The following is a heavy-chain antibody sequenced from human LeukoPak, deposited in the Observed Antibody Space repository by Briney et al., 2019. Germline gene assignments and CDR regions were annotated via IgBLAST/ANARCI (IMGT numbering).Heavy chain of an antibody. CDR1: GFTFSSYS. J-gene: IGHJ4*02. Sequence: GSLRLSCAASGFTFSSYSMNWVRQAPGKGLEWVSYISSSSSTIYYADSVKGRFTISRDNAKNSLYLQMNSLRDEDTAVYYCARDRRGYSGYEPDYWGQGTLVTVSS. V-gene: IGHV3-48*02. CDR2: ISSSSSTI. CDR3: ARDRRGYSGYEPDY. D-gene: IGHD5-12*01.